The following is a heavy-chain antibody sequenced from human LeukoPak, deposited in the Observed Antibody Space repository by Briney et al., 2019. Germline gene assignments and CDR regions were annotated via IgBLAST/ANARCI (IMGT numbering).Heavy chain of an antibody. V-gene: IGHV1-18*01. J-gene: IGHJ5*02. CDR2: ISGYDGNT. Sequence: GASVKVSCKGSGYSFNNYGISWVRQAPGQGLEWMGWISGYDGNTNYAQMIQGRVTITTDTSTSTAYMEVRSLRSDDTAMYYCARDVGDIVTIPAAISVPWGQGTLVTVSS. D-gene: IGHD2-2*01. CDR1: GYSFNNYG. CDR3: ARDVGDIVTIPAAISVP.